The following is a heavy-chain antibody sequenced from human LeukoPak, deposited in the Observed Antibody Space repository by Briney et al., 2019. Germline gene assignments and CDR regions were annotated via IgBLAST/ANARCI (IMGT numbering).Heavy chain of an antibody. D-gene: IGHD5-18*01. CDR2: IYYSGST. CDR1: GGSVSSGGYY. V-gene: IGHV4-31*03. Sequence: TSETLSLTCTVSGGSVSSGGYYWSWIRQHPGKGLEWIGYIYYSGSTYYNPSLKSRVTISVDTSKNQFSLKLSSVTAADTAVYYCARGERYSYVLDAFDIWGQGTMVTVSS. J-gene: IGHJ3*02. CDR3: ARGERYSYVLDAFDI.